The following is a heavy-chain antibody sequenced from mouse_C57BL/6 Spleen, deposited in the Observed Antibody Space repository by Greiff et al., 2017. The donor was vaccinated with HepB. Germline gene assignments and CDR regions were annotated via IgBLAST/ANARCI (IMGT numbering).Heavy chain of an antibody. Sequence: QVQLKESGAELVKPGASVKISCKASGYAFSSYWMNWVKQRPGKGLEWIGQMYPGDGDTNYNGKFKGKATLTADKSSSTAYMQLSSLTSEDSAVYFCARTGTRGFAYWGQGTLVTVSA. CDR2: MYPGDGDT. J-gene: IGHJ3*01. CDR1: GYAFSSYW. CDR3: ARTGTRGFAY. V-gene: IGHV1-80*01. D-gene: IGHD4-1*01.